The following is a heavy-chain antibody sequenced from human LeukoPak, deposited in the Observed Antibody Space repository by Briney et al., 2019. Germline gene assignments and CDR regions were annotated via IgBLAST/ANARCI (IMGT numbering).Heavy chain of an antibody. CDR1: GFSFSGYW. CDR2: IKEDGSEK. D-gene: IGHD2/OR15-2a*01. V-gene: IGHV3-7*03. Sequence: GGSLRLSCAASGFSFSGYWMTWVRQAPGKGLEWVANIKEDGSEKYYADFVKGRFTISRDNAKNSLDLQMNSLRAEDTAVYYCARKGSTDYWGQGTLVTVSS. CDR3: ARKGSTDY. J-gene: IGHJ4*02.